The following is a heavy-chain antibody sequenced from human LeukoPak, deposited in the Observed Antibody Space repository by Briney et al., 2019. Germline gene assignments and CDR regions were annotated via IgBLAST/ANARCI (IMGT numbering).Heavy chain of an antibody. CDR3: ARGGGDVVVVAATEEYFQH. V-gene: IGHV5-51*01. CDR1: GYSFTSYW. Sequence: GESLKISCKGSGYSFTSYWIGWVRQMPGKGLEWMGIIFPGDSDTRYSPSFQGQVTISADKSISTAYLQWSSLKASDTAMYYCARGGGDVVVVAATEEYFQHWGQGTLVTVSS. D-gene: IGHD2-15*01. J-gene: IGHJ1*01. CDR2: IFPGDSDT.